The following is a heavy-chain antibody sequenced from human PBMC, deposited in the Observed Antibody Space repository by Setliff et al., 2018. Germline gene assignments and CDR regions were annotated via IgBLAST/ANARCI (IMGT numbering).Heavy chain of an antibody. CDR2: IYSGDRNT. V-gene: IGHV3-23*03. CDR3: AKPQVELRWGFES. D-gene: IGHD1-7*01. Sequence: GSLRLSCAASGFTFSTYAMSWVRQAPGKALEWVSTIYSGDRNTFYTDSVKGRFTIFRDGSKNTLYLQMTSLRAEDTAVYYCAKPQVELRWGFESWGQGTPVTVSS. J-gene: IGHJ4*02. CDR1: GFTFSTYA.